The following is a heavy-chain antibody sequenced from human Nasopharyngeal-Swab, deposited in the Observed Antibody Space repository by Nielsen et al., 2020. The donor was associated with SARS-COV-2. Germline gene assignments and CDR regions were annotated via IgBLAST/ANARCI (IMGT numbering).Heavy chain of an antibody. CDR2: ITSSSSTR. CDR1: GFAFTDYS. J-gene: IGHJ4*02. V-gene: IGHV3-48*02. D-gene: IGHD1-26*01. CDR3: VREFEATGATYLDY. Sequence: GESLKISCAASGFAFTDYSMDWVRQAPGKGLEWVSYITSSSSTRYYADSVEGRFTVSRDNAKNSLYLQMSSLRDEDTAVYYCVREFEATGATYLDYWGLGTLGTVSS.